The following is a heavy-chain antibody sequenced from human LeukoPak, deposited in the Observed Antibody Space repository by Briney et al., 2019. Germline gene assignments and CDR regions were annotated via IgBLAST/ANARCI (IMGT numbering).Heavy chain of an antibody. D-gene: IGHD3-22*01. CDR2: ISGSGGST. V-gene: IGHV3-23*01. J-gene: IGHJ2*01. Sequence: GGTLRLSCAASGFTFSSYAMSWVRQAPGKGLEWESAISGSGGSTYYADSVKGRFTISRDNSKNTLYLQMNSLRAEDTAVYYCAKDRRVVYDSSGYYDWYFDLWGRGTLVTVSS. CDR3: AKDRRVVYDSSGYYDWYFDL. CDR1: GFTFSSYA.